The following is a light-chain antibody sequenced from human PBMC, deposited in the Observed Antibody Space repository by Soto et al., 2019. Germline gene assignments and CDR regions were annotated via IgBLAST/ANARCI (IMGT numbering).Light chain of an antibody. CDR2: DAS. J-gene: IGKJ2*01. CDR1: QSINMW. V-gene: IGKV1-5*01. CDR3: QKYNSYPHT. Sequence: DIQMTQSPTTLSASVGDRVTISCRASQSINMWLAWYQQKPGKAPKLLIYDASSLESGVPSRFSGSGSGTEFTRSIGSLQPDDFATYYCQKYNSYPHTFGQGTKVDIK.